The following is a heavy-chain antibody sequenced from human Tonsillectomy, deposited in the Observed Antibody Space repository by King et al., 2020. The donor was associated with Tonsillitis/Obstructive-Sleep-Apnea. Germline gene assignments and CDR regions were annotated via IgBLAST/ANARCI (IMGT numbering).Heavy chain of an antibody. CDR1: GFTFSSYS. J-gene: IGHJ4*02. Sequence: VQLVESGGGLVQPGGSLRLSCAASGFTFSSYSMNWVRQAPGKGLEWVSYISSSTSTIYYADSVKGRFTISRDNAQNSLYLQMNSLRDEDTAVYYCARGYCSSTSGGQDYWGQGTLVTVSS. CDR3: ARGYCSSTSGGQDY. V-gene: IGHV3-48*02. CDR2: ISSSTSTI. D-gene: IGHD2-2*01.